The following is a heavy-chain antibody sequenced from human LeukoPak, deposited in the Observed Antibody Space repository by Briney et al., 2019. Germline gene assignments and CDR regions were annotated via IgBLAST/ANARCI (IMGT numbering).Heavy chain of an antibody. CDR1: GYSISSGYY. J-gene: IGHJ4*02. V-gene: IGHV4-38-2*01. D-gene: IGHD6-13*01. CDR2: IYHSGST. CDR3: ARQSTGINFGY. Sequence: SETLSLTCAVSGYSISSGYYWGWIRQPPGKGLEWIGSIYHSGSTYYNPSLKSRVTISVDTSKNQFSLKLSSVTAADTAVYYCARQSTGINFGYWGQGTLVTVSS.